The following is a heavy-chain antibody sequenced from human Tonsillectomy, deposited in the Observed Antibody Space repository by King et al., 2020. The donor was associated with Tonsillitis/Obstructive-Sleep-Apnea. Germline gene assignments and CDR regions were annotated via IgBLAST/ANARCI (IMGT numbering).Heavy chain of an antibody. D-gene: IGHD2-21*01. J-gene: IGHJ4*02. CDR3: ASAYSIHDPTDY. CDR2: IYSGGST. CDR1: GFTVSSNY. Sequence: VQLVESGGGLIQPGGSLRLSSAASGFTVSSNYMSWVRQAPGKGLEWVSVIYSGGSTYYADSVKGRFTISRDNSKNTLYLQMNSLRAEDTAVYYCASAYSIHDPTDYWGQGTLVTVSS. V-gene: IGHV3-53*01.